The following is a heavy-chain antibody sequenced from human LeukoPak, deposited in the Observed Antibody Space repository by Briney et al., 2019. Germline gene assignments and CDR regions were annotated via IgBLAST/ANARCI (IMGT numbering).Heavy chain of an antibody. J-gene: IGHJ4*02. Sequence: KPGGSLRPSFAASGFTVSSNYISLVRQAPGKGLEWVSSISSSSSYIYYADSVEGRFTNSRDNAKNSPDLEMNRLRAEGTAVYYSARDGEAYGCNYVFDYWGQGTLVTVSS. CDR1: GFTVSSNY. V-gene: IGHV3-21*04. CDR3: ARDGEAYGCNYVFDY. CDR2: ISSSSSYI. D-gene: IGHD1-7*01.